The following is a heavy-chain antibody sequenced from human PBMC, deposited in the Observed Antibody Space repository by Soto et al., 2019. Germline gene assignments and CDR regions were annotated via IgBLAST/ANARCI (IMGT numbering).Heavy chain of an antibody. CDR1: GGSFSGYY. CDR3: ARGRTWYYYGSGSYSYFDY. CDR2: INHSGST. V-gene: IGHV4-34*01. D-gene: IGHD3-10*01. J-gene: IGHJ4*02. Sequence: QVQLQQWGAGLLKPSETLSLTCAVYGGSFSGYYWSWIRQPPGKGLEWMGEINHSGSTNYNPSLKSRVTISVDTSKNQFSLKLSSVTAADTAVYYCARGRTWYYYGSGSYSYFDYWGQGTLVTVSS.